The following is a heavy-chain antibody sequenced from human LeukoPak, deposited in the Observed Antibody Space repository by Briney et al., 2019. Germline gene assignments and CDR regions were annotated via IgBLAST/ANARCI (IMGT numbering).Heavy chain of an antibody. CDR1: GFTFSSYS. CDR3: AREGGTKAGYMDV. Sequence: MAGGSLRLSCAASGFTFSSYSMNWVRQAPGKGLEWVSSISSSSSYIYYADSVKGRFTISRDNAKNSLYLQMNSLRAEDTAVYYCAREGGTKAGYMDVWGKGTTVTVSS. CDR2: ISSSSSYI. D-gene: IGHD2-8*01. J-gene: IGHJ6*03. V-gene: IGHV3-21*01.